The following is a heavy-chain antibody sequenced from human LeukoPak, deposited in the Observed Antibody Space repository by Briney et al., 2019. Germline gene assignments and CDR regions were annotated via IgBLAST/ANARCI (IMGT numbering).Heavy chain of an antibody. Sequence: SETLSLTCAVSGYSISSGYYWGWIRQPPGKGLEWIGSIYHSGSTYYNPSLKSRVTISVDTSKNQFSLKLSSVTAADTAVYYCARVLYGSSGWYAMKGDYWGQGTLVTVSS. J-gene: IGHJ4*02. CDR1: GYSISSGYY. V-gene: IGHV4-38-2*01. CDR3: ARVLYGSSGWYAMKGDY. CDR2: IYHSGST. D-gene: IGHD6-19*01.